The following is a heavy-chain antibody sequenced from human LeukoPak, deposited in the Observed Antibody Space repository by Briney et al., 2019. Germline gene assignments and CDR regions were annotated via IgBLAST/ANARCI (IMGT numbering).Heavy chain of an antibody. CDR3: TTYLGDYYGSGSYYYYGMDV. D-gene: IGHD3-10*01. V-gene: IGHV3-15*01. CDR2: IKSKTDGGTT. CDR1: GFTFSNAW. J-gene: IGHJ6*02. Sequence: GGSLRLSCAASGFTFSNAWMSWVRQAPGKGLEWVGRIKSKTDGGTTDYAAPVKGRFTISRDDSKNTLYLQMNSLKTEDTAVYYCTTYLGDYYGSGSYYYYGMDVWGQGTTVTVSS.